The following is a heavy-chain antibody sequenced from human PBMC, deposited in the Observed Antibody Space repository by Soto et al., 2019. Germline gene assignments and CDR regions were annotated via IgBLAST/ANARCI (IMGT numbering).Heavy chain of an antibody. CDR3: ARDGTYYYDSSHKAHDAFDI. J-gene: IGHJ3*02. CDR2: ISAFNGAT. CDR1: GYTFTRFG. Sequence: ASVKVSCKASGYTFTRFGISWVRQAPGQGLEWMGWISAFNGATNYAQKFQGRVTMTTDTSTSTAYMELRSLRSDDTAVYYCARDGTYYYDSSHKAHDAFDIWGQGTMVTVSS. V-gene: IGHV1-18*01. D-gene: IGHD3-22*01.